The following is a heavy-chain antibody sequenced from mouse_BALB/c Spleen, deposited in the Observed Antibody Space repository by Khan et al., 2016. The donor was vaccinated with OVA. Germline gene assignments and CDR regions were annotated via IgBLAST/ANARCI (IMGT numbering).Heavy chain of an antibody. J-gene: IGHJ3*01. CDR2: INPITVYT. D-gene: IGHD1-1*01. V-gene: IGHV1-7*01. CDR3: ARDYERFAY. Sequence: QVQLQQSGAELAKPGASVKMSCKASGYTFTSYWMHWIKQRPEQGLEWIGYINPITVYTEYNQKFKDKATLTADKSSSTAYMQLSSLTSEDSAVYYCARDYERFAYWGQGTLVTVSA. CDR1: GYTFTSYW.